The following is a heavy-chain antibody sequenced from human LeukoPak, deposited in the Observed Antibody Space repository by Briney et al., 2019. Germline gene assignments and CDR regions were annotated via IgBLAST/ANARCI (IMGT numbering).Heavy chain of an antibody. J-gene: IGHJ4*02. CDR1: GFTFSSYS. V-gene: IGHV3-21*01. D-gene: IGHD6-13*01. Sequence: MPGGSLRLSCAASGFTFSSYSMNWVRQAPGKGLEWVSSISSSSSYIYYADSVKGRFTISRDNAKNSVYLQMNSLTDEDTGVYYCARGGGSGRYGLPFDSWGQGTLVTVSS. CDR2: ISSSSSYI. CDR3: ARGGGSGRYGLPFDS.